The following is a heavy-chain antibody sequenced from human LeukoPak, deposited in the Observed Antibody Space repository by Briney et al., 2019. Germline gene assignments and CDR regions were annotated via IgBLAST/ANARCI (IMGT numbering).Heavy chain of an antibody. Sequence: GGSLRLSCAASGFTFSSYSMNWVRQAPGKGLEWVSYISSSSNSIYYADSVKGRFTISRDNAKNSLYLQMISLRAEDTAVYYCARAPDYGVNSVIDGFDIWGQGTMVTVSS. D-gene: IGHD4-23*01. CDR2: ISSSSNSI. J-gene: IGHJ3*02. CDR1: GFTFSSYS. V-gene: IGHV3-48*04. CDR3: ARAPDYGVNSVIDGFDI.